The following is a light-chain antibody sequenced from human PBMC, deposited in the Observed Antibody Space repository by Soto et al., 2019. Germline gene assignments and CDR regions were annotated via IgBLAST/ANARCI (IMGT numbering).Light chain of an antibody. J-gene: IGLJ2*01. V-gene: IGLV1-51*02. Sequence: QSVLMQPPSVSAAPGQKVTISCSGSSSNIENNYVSWYQQLPGTAHQVLIYENDKRPSGIPDRFSASKSGTSATLGITGRQTGDEADYYCGTWDSSRREVVFVGGTKVTVL. CDR3: GTWDSSRREVV. CDR2: END. CDR1: SSNIENNY.